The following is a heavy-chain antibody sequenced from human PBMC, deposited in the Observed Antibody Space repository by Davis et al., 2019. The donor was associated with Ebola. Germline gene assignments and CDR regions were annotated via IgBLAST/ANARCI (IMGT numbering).Heavy chain of an antibody. CDR3: AKGRVYQDYFDY. CDR1: GFTFSSYA. CDR2: ISSNGGST. Sequence: GGSLRLSCAASGFTFSSYAMHWVRQAPGKGLEYVSAISSNGGSTYYANSVKGRFTISRDNSKNSLYLQMNSLRAEDTALYYCAKGRVYQDYFDYWGQGTLVTVSS. J-gene: IGHJ4*02. D-gene: IGHD6-13*01. V-gene: IGHV3-64*01.